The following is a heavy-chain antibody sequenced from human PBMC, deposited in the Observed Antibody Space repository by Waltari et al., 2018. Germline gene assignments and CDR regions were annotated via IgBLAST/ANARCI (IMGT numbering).Heavy chain of an antibody. CDR1: GYSFTSYW. D-gene: IGHD3-22*01. Sequence: EVQLVQSGAEVKKPGESLKISCKGSGYSFTSYWNGWVRQMPGQGLEWMGIIYPGDSDTRYSPSFQGQVTISADKSISTAYLQWSSLKASDTAMYYCARLGDSSGYYYYYYGMDVWGQGTTVTVSS. CDR3: ARLGDSSGYYYYYYGMDV. V-gene: IGHV5-51*01. J-gene: IGHJ6*02. CDR2: IYPGDSDT.